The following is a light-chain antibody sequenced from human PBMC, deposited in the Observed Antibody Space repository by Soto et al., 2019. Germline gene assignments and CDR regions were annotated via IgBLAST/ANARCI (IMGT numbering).Light chain of an antibody. J-gene: IGLJ1*01. CDR2: EVS. CDR1: SSDIGAYNY. V-gene: IGLV2-14*01. CDR3: FSFTTDWTHV. Sequence: QSVLTQPASVSGSPGQSITISCTGSSSDIGAYNYVSWFQQYPGKAPKLIISEVSNRPPGASNRFSGSKSGTAAPLTISGLQTEDEADYFCFSFTTDWTHVFGTGTKVTV.